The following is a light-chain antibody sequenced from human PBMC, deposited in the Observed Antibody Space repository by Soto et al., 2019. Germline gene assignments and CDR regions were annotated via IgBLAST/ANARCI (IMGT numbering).Light chain of an antibody. V-gene: IGKV4-1*01. CDR1: QSVIHNSNNNSY. CDR2: WAS. CDR3: QKYYGTAFT. Sequence: DIVMTQSPDSLAVSLGERATINCKSSQSVIHNSNNNSYLAWYQQKPGQPPKLLISWASTRESGGPDRFSGSGSGTDFTLTISRLQAEDVATYSCQKYYGTAFTFGGGTKVEI. J-gene: IGKJ4*01.